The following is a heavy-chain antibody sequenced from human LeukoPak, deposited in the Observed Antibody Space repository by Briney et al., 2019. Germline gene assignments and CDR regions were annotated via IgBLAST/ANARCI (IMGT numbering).Heavy chain of an antibody. CDR1: GFIASSNY. V-gene: IGHV3-53*01. J-gene: IGHJ4*02. CDR2: LYSGGDT. CDR3: ARGISTSGWLDY. D-gene: IGHD6-19*01. Sequence: GGSLTLSCAASGFIASSNYMSWVRQAPGKGLEWVSVLYSGGDTYYAGSVQGRFTVSRDNSKNTLYLQMNSLRAEDTAVYYCARGISTSGWLDYWGQGTLVTVSS.